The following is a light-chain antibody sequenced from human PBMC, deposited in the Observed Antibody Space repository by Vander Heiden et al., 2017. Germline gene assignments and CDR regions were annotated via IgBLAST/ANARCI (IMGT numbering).Light chain of an antibody. Sequence: DIQMTQSPSTLSASEGDRVTITCRASQRISSWLAWYQQKPGKAPRLLIYTASNLDSGVPSRFSGSVYGTEFSLTISSLQPDDVATYYCQQYDTLWTFGQGTKVEIK. CDR3: QQYDTLWT. CDR2: TAS. V-gene: IGKV1-5*03. J-gene: IGKJ1*01. CDR1: QRISSW.